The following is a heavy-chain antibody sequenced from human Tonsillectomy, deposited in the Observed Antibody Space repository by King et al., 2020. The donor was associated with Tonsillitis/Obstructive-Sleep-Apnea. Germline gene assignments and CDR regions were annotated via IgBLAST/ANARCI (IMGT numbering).Heavy chain of an antibody. J-gene: IGHJ6*04. CDR1: GWSFSGYY. D-gene: IGHD1/OR15-1a*01. V-gene: IGHV4-34*01. Sequence: VQLQQWGAGLLKPSETLSLTCAVYGWSFSGYYWNWIRQPPGKGLEWIGEIDHSGSTNYNPSLKSRVTISVDTSKNLFSLKLSSVTAADTAVYYCSRGGEQPGAMDVWGIGTTVTVSS. CDR2: IDHSGST. CDR3: SRGGEQPGAMDV.